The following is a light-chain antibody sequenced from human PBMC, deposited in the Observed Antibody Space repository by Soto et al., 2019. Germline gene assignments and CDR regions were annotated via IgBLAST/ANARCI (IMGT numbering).Light chain of an antibody. CDR1: QTISSW. V-gene: IGKV1-5*03. Sequence: DIQMTQSPSTLSGSVGDRVTITCRASQTISSWLAWYQQKPGKAPKLLIYKASTLKSGVPSRFSGSGSGTEFTLTISSLQPDDFATYYCQHYNTYSEAFGQDTKVDIK. CDR3: QHYNTYSEA. CDR2: KAS. J-gene: IGKJ1*01.